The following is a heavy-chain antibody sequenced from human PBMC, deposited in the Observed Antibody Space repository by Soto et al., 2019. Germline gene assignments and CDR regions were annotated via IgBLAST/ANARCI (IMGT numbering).Heavy chain of an antibody. CDR1: GFTFSSYA. CDR3: ARESKFDWLLVSWFDP. D-gene: IGHD3-9*01. CDR2: ISYDGSNK. V-gene: IGHV3-30-3*01. J-gene: IGHJ5*02. Sequence: QVQLVESGGGVVQPGRSLRLSCAASGFTFSSYAMHWVRQAPGKGLEWVAVISYDGSNKYYADSVKGRFTISRDNSKNTLYLQMNSLRAEDTAVYYCARESKFDWLLVSWFDPWGQGTLVTVSS.